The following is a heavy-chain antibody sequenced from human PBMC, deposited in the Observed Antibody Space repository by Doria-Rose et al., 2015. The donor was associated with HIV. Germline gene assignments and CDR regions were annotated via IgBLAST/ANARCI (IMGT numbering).Heavy chain of an antibody. J-gene: IGHJ4*02. Sequence: QVQLVESGPVLVKPTETLALTCTVSGVSLSSPGMGVSWIRQPPGQALEWLANLFSDDERSYKTSLKSRLTMYTGTSKSQVVLTMTDMDPVDTATYYCARIKSSRWYHKYYFDFWGQGTLVIVSA. CDR3: ARIKSSRWYHKYYFDF. CDR1: GVSLSSPGMG. V-gene: IGHV2-26*01. CDR2: LFSDDER. D-gene: IGHD6-13*01.